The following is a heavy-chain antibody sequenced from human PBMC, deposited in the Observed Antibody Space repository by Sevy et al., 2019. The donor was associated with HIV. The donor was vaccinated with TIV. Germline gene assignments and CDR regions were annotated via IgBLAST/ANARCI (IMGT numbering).Heavy chain of an antibody. J-gene: IGHJ6*02. CDR2: ISGSGGST. CDR3: AKDVWFGELSGLYYYYGMDV. CDR1: GFSLRSYA. Sequence: GGSLRLSCAASGFSLRSYAMSWVRQAPGKGLEWVSFISGSGGSTYYADSVKGRFTISRDNSKKTLYMQMNSLRVEDTAVYYCAKDVWFGELSGLYYYYGMDVWCQGTTVTVSS. V-gene: IGHV3-23*01. D-gene: IGHD3-10*01.